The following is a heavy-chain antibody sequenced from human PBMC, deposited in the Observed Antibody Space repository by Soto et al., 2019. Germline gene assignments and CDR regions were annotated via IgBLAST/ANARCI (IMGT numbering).Heavy chain of an antibody. D-gene: IGHD4-17*01. Sequence: SETLSLTCTVSGGSVSSGSYYWSWIRQSPGRGLEWIGHIYHTGSTNYNPSLRSRLTISLDTSKNHFSLTLKSVNAVDTGVYYCARSWDYEAYWGQGTPVTVSS. J-gene: IGHJ4*02. CDR1: GGSVSSGSYY. V-gene: IGHV4-61*03. CDR3: ARSWDYEAY. CDR2: IYHTGST.